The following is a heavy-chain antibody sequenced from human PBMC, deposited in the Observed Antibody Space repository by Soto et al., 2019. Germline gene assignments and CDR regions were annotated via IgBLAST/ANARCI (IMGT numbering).Heavy chain of an antibody. CDR3: AKDRKQWLVREYFQH. CDR2: ISGSGGST. CDR1: GVTFSSYA. D-gene: IGHD6-19*01. V-gene: IGHV3-23*01. J-gene: IGHJ1*01. Sequence: GGSLRLSCASSGVTFSSYAMSWVRQAPGKGLEWVSAISGSGGSTYHADSVKGRFTISRDNSKNTLYLQMNSLRAEDTAVYYCAKDRKQWLVREYFQHWGQGTLVTSPQ.